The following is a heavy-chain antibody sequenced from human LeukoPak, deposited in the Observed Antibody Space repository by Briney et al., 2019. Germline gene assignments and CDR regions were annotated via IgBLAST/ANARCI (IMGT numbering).Heavy chain of an antibody. CDR1: GGSIGRGGYY. V-gene: IGHV4-31*03. CDR2: IYYSGST. Sequence: TLSLTCTVSGGSIGRGGYYWSWIRQHPGKGLEWIGCIYYSGSTYYNPSLKSRVTISVDTSKNQFSLKLSSVTAADTAVYYCARDRSSGYLLDYWGQGTLVTVSS. D-gene: IGHD3-22*01. CDR3: ARDRSSGYLLDY. J-gene: IGHJ4*02.